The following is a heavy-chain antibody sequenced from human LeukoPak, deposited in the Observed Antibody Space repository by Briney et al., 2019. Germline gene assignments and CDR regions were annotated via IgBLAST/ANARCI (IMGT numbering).Heavy chain of an antibody. V-gene: IGHV4-34*01. J-gene: IGHJ6*03. CDR1: GGSFSGYY. CDR3: ARVSRGQYYYYYYMDV. CDR2: INHSGST. Sequence: SETLSLTCAVYGGSFSGYYWSWIRQPPGKGLEWIGEINHSGSTNYNPSLKSRVTISVDTSKNQFSLKLSSVTAADTAVYYCARVSRGQYYYYYYMDVWGKGTTVTVSS.